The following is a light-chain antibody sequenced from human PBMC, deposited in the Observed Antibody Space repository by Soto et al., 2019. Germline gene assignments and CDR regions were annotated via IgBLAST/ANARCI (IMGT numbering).Light chain of an antibody. V-gene: IGKV1-5*03. CDR1: QSVNDG. CDR3: QQYKTFPLT. CDR2: KTS. J-gene: IGKJ4*01. Sequence: DIQVTQSPSSLSASVGDIVIITCRASQSVNDGLAWYQQKPGEVPKLLIYKTSNLETGVPSRFSGSGSGTEFTLTISSLQPDDFATYYCQQYKTFPLTFGGGTRVDIK.